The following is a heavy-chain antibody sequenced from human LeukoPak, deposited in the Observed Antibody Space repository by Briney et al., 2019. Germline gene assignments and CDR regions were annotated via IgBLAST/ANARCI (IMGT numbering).Heavy chain of an antibody. CDR2: IYYSGST. J-gene: IGHJ3*02. D-gene: IGHD2-2*01. CDR3: ARDGGVVVPTAPAVFDI. CDR1: GASISGYY. Sequence: SETLSLTCTVSGASISGYYCNWLRQAPGKGLEWIGQIYYSGSTNYNPSLKSRVTISVDTSKNQFSLKLSSVTAADTAVYYCARDGGVVVPTAPAVFDIWGQGTMVSVSS. V-gene: IGHV4-59*01.